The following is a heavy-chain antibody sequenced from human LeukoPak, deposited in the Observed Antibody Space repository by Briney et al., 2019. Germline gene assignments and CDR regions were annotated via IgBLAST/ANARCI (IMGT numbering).Heavy chain of an antibody. CDR2: IYYSGST. CDR1: GGSISSYY. J-gene: IGHJ4*02. Sequence: PSETLSLTCTVSGGSISSYYWSWIRQPPGKGLEWIGYIYYSGSTNYNPSLKSRVTISVDTSKNQVSLKLSTVTAADTAVYYCASGRDGLLTFDYWGQGTLVTVSS. V-gene: IGHV4-59*12. CDR3: ASGRDGLLTFDY. D-gene: IGHD5-24*01.